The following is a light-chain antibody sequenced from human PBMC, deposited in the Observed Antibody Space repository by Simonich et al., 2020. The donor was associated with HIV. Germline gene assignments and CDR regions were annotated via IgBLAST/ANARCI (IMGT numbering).Light chain of an antibody. J-gene: IGKJ3*01. CDR1: QSISKY. Sequence: DIQMTQSPSSLSASVGDRVTITCRASQSISKYLNWYQEKPGKAPTVLIYAASSLQSGVPSRFSGSGSGTDFTLTISSLEPEDFAVYYCLQRFNWPPIFTFGPGTKVDVK. V-gene: IGKV1-39*01. CDR3: LQRFNWPPIFT. CDR2: AAS.